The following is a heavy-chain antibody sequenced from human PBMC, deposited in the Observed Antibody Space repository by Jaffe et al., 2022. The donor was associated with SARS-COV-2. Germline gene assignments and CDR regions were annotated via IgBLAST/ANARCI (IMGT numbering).Heavy chain of an antibody. CDR2: ISSSSTYI. D-gene: IGHD6-13*01. CDR3: ARGRIPATGVLDY. CDR1: GFTFSSYS. J-gene: IGHJ4*02. Sequence: EVQLVESGGGLVKPGGSLRLSCSASGFTFSSYSMNWVRQAPGKGLEWVSSISSSSTYIYYADSVKGRFTISRDNAKNSLSLQMNSLRAEDTAVYYCARGRIPATGVLDYWGQGTLVTISS. V-gene: IGHV3-21*01.